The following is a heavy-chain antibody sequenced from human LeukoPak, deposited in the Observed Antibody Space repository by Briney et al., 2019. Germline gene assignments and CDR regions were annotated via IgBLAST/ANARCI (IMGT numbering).Heavy chain of an antibody. CDR3: ARGGRTEWLEPHSAINWFDP. CDR1: GYSISNGYY. V-gene: IGHV4-38-2*02. CDR2: IYHSGST. J-gene: IGHJ5*02. Sequence: KPSETLSLTCTVSGYSISNGYYWGWIRQPPGKGLEWIGSIYHSGSTYYNPSLKSRVTISVDTSKNQFSLKLSSVTAADTAVYYCARGGRTEWLEPHSAINWFDPWGQGTLVTVSS. D-gene: IGHD3-3*01.